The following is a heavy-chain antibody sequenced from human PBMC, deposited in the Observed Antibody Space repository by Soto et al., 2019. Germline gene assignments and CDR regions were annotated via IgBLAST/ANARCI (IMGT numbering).Heavy chain of an antibody. CDR3: ARLNTAMDYYYYGMDV. V-gene: IGHV1-69*13. CDR2: IIPIFGTA. D-gene: IGHD5-18*01. Sequence: SVKVACKASGGTFSSYAISWVRQDPGQGLEWMGGIIPIFGTANYAQKFQGRVTITADESTSTAYMELSSLGSEDTAVYYCARLNTAMDYYYYGMDVWGQGTTVTVS. CDR1: GGTFSSYA. J-gene: IGHJ6*02.